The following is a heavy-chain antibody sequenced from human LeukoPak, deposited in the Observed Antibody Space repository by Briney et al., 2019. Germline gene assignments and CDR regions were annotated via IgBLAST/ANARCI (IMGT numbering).Heavy chain of an antibody. D-gene: IGHD6-13*01. CDR2: IHSSGST. Sequence: SETLSLTCTVSGGSMNSYYWNWVRQPPGRALEWIGYIHSSGSTDYNPSLNSRVSMSVDRSKNQFSLQLSSVTAADTAVYYCAFSRYSINRYIFNYWGQGALVTVSS. V-gene: IGHV4-59*01. J-gene: IGHJ4*02. CDR1: GGSMNSYY. CDR3: AFSRYSINRYIFNY.